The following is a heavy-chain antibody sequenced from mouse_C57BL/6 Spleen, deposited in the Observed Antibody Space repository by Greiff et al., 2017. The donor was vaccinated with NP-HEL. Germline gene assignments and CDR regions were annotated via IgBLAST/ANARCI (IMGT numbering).Heavy chain of an antibody. CDR1: GYAFSSSW. V-gene: IGHV1-82*01. CDR2: IYPGDGDT. CDR3: ASGGDYYYVDY. D-gene: IGHD1-1*01. Sequence: VMLVESGPELVKPGASVKISCKASGYAFSSSWMNWVKQRPGKGLEWIGRIYPGDGDTNYNGKFKGKATLTADKSSSTAYMQLSSLTSEDSAVHFCASGGDYYYVDYWGQGTTLTVSS. J-gene: IGHJ2*01.